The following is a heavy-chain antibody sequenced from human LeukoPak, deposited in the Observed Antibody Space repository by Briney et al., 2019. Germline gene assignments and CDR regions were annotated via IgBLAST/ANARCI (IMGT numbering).Heavy chain of an antibody. D-gene: IGHD1-26*01. V-gene: IGHV4-59*01. CDR2: IYYSGST. Sequence: PSETLSLTCTVSGGSISSYYWSWIRQPPGKGLEWIGYIYYSGSTNYNPSLKSRVTISVDTSKNQFSLKLSSVTAADTAVYYCARDSGSYYGGLWGQGTLVTVSS. CDR1: GGSISSYY. J-gene: IGHJ4*02. CDR3: ARDSGSYYGGL.